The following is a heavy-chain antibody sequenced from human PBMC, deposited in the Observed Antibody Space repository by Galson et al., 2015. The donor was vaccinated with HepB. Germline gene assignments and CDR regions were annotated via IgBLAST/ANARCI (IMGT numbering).Heavy chain of an antibody. CDR1: GGSISSYY. Sequence: TLSLTCTVSGGSISSYYWSWIRQPAGKGLEWIGRIYTSGSTNYNPSLKSRVTISVDTSKNQFSLKLSSVTAADTAVYYCARSIVVVRGAFDIWGQGTMVTVSS. CDR2: IYTSGST. J-gene: IGHJ3*02. D-gene: IGHD2-21*01. V-gene: IGHV4-4*07. CDR3: ARSIVVVRGAFDI.